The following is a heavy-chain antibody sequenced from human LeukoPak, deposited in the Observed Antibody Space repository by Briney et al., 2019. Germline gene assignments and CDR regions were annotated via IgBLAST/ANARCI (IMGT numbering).Heavy chain of an antibody. D-gene: IGHD2-21*02. J-gene: IGHJ4*02. Sequence: SVKVSCKASGGTFSSYAISWVRQAPGQGLEWMGGIIPIFGTANYAQKFQGRVSITRDTSASTVYMELSSLGSEDTAVYYCARGWGGDCYHVHWGQGTLVTVSS. V-gene: IGHV1-69*06. CDR2: IIPIFGTA. CDR3: ARGWGGDCYHVH. CDR1: GGTFSSYA.